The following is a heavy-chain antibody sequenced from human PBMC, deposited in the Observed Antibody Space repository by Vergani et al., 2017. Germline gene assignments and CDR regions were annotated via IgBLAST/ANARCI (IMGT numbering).Heavy chain of an antibody. D-gene: IGHD2-8*01. V-gene: IGHV4-4*02. J-gene: IGHJ6*02. Sequence: QVQLQESGPGLVKPSQTLSLHCTVSCVSISSNYCWTWVRQPPGKGLAWFGEICHTEDNKYSPSLKSRVTVSVDESRNLFSLRLNSVTAADTAVYYCARDCTSGGCPDNYGMDVWGQGATVTVSS. CDR3: ARDCTSGGCPDNYGMDV. CDR2: ICHTEDN. CDR1: CVSISSNYC.